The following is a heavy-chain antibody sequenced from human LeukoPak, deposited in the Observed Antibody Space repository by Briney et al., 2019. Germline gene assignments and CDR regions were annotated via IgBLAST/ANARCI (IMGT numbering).Heavy chain of an antibody. CDR1: GGTFSSYA. Sequence: GASVKVSCKASGGTFSSYAISWVRQAPGQGLEWMGGIIPIFGTANYAQKFQGRVTITADESTSTAYMELSSLRSEDTAVYYCARDIAAAGTPYYMDVWGKGTTVTVSS. D-gene: IGHD6-13*01. CDR2: IIPIFGTA. J-gene: IGHJ6*03. CDR3: ARDIAAAGTPYYMDV. V-gene: IGHV1-69*13.